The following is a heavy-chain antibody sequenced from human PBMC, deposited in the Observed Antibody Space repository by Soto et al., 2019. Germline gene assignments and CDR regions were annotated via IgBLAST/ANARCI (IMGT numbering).Heavy chain of an antibody. CDR1: GGSFSGYY. V-gene: IGHV4-34*01. J-gene: IGHJ4*02. Sequence: QVQLQQWGAGLLKPSETLSLTCAVYGGSFSGYYWSWIRQPPGKGLEWIGEINHSGSTNYNPSLKSRVTISVDTSKNQFSLKLSSVTAADTAVYYCARSRVHYYDSSGYQGNYFDYWGQGTLVTVSS. D-gene: IGHD3-22*01. CDR3: ARSRVHYYDSSGYQGNYFDY. CDR2: INHSGST.